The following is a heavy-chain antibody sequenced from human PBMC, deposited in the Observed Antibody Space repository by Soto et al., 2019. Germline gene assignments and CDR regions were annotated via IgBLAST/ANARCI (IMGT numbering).Heavy chain of an antibody. CDR2: ISSSGSTI. CDR1: GFTFSDYY. D-gene: IGHD1-1*01. V-gene: IGHV3-11*01. CDR3: ARDLGNWPMDYFDY. Sequence: GGSLRLSCAASGFTFSDYYMNWIRQAPGKGLEWVSYISSSGSTIHYADSVKGRFTISRDNAKNSLFLQVSSLRAEDTAVYYCARDLGNWPMDYFDYWGQGTLVTVS. J-gene: IGHJ4*02.